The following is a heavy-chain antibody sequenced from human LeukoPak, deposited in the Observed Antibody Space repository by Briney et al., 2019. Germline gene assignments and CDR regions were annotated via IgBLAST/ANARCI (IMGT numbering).Heavy chain of an antibody. V-gene: IGHV3-23*01. J-gene: IGHJ3*02. D-gene: IGHD2-2*01. CDR2: ISGSGVST. CDR1: GFTFSSYA. CDR3: AKDYRYCTSPSCYGDDAFDI. Sequence: GGSLRLSCAASGFTFSSYAMTWGRQAPGKGLEWGSAISGSGVSTYYAASVKGRFTISRDNSKNTLYLQMSSLRAEDTAVYYCAKDYRYCTSPSCYGDDAFDIWGQGTMVTVSS.